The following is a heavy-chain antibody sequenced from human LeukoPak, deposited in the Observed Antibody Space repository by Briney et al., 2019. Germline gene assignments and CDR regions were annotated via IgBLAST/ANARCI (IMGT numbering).Heavy chain of an antibody. J-gene: IGHJ4*02. V-gene: IGHV4-59*01. Sequence: SETLSLTCTVSGGPIKSYFWSWIRRPPGKGLEWIGHIYYSGSTNYNPSLKSRVTISVDTSKNQFSLKLSAVTAADTAVYYCARSYDSSGYYYVFDYWGQGTLVTVSS. CDR2: IYYSGST. CDR1: GGPIKSYF. CDR3: ARSYDSSGYYYVFDY. D-gene: IGHD3-22*01.